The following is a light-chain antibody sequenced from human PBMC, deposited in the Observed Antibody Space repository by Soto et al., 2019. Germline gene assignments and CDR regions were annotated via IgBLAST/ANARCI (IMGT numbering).Light chain of an antibody. CDR3: QQYNNWPPYT. Sequence: EIVMTQSPATLSVSPGERATLSCRASQSVSSNLAWYQQKPGQAPRLLIYDASTRATGIPARFSGSGSGTEFTLTISSLQSEDLAVYYCQQYNNWPPYTFGQGTKLEI. CDR2: DAS. J-gene: IGKJ2*01. V-gene: IGKV3-15*01. CDR1: QSVSSN.